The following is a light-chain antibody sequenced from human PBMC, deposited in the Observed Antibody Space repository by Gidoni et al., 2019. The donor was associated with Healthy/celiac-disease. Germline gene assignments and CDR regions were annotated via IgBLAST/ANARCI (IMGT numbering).Light chain of an antibody. CDR3: QQYYSTPLT. CDR1: QSVLYSSNNKNY. J-gene: IGKJ4*01. V-gene: IGKV4-1*01. CDR2: WAS. Sequence: DIVMTQSTASLAVALGERATINCKSSQSVLYSSNNKNYLAWYQQKPGQPPKLLIYWASTRESGVPDRFSGSGSGTDFTLTSSSLQAEDVAVYYCQQYYSTPLTFGGGTKVEIK.